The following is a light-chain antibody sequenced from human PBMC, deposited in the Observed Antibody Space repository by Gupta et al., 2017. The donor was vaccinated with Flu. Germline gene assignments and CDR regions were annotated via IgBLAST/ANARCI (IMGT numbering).Light chain of an antibody. CDR3: QQDNSYSPT. V-gene: IGKV1-5*03. J-gene: IGKJ1*01. Sequence: DFQMTQSPSTLSASVGDRVTITCRASQSISSWLAWYQQKPGKAPKLLIYKASSLESGVPSRFSGSGSGTEFTLTISSLQPDDFATYYCQQDNSYSPTFGQGTRLEIK. CDR2: KAS. CDR1: QSISSW.